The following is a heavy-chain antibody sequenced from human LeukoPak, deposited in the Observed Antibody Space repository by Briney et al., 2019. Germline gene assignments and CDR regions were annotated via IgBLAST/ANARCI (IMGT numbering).Heavy chain of an antibody. J-gene: IGHJ2*01. CDR1: GYTFTHHG. V-gene: IGHV1-18*01. CDR2: ISCYNGDT. Sequence: GASVKVSCKASGYTFTHHGIAWIRQAPGQGLEWLGWISCYNGDTIYAQKFRGRVTLTTEKSTSTVYMELRSLTFDDTAVYYCARDPSNTSGWYQYFDAWGRGTLVGVSS. D-gene: IGHD6-19*01. CDR3: ARDPSNTSGWYQYFDA.